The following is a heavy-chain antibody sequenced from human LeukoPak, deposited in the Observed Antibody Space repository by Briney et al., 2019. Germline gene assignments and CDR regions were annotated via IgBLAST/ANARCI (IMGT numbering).Heavy chain of an antibody. Sequence: GESLKISCKGSGYSFTSYWIGWVRQMPGKGLEWMGIIYPGESDTRYSPSFQGQVTISADKSISTAYLQWSSLKASDTAMYYCARHTLGYCSGGSCYTFDPWGQGTLVTVSS. V-gene: IGHV5-51*01. J-gene: IGHJ5*02. CDR3: ARHTLGYCSGGSCYTFDP. D-gene: IGHD2-15*01. CDR2: IYPGESDT. CDR1: GYSFTSYW.